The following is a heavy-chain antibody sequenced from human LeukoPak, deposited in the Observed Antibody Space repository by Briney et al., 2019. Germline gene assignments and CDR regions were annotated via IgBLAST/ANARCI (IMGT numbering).Heavy chain of an antibody. D-gene: IGHD3-10*01. CDR2: ISSSSSYI. V-gene: IGHV3-21*01. Sequence: GGSLRLSCAASGFTFSSYAMSWVRQAPGKGLEWVSSISSSSSYIYYADSVKGRFTISRDNAKNSLYLQMNSLRAEDTAVYYCARGSPMVRGVEFDYWGQGTLVTVSS. CDR3: ARGSPMVRGVEFDY. J-gene: IGHJ4*02. CDR1: GFTFSSYA.